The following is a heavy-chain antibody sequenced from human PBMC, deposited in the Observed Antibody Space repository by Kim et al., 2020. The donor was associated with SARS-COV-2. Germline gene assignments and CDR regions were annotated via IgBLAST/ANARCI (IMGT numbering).Heavy chain of an antibody. Sequence: TYARKFQGRVTLTRETSTSTVYMELSSLRYEDTAVYYCAGGRYSSGLFDYWGQGTLVSVSP. J-gene: IGHJ4*02. CDR3: AGGRYSSGLFDY. V-gene: IGHV1-46*01. D-gene: IGHD6-19*01.